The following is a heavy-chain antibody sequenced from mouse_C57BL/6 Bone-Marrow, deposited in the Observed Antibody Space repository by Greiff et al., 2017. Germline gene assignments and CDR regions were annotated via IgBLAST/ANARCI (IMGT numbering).Heavy chain of an antibody. CDR3: ARHEYYGSSYGYFDV. Sequence: DVQLVESGGGLEQPGGSLKLSCAASGFTFSDYGMAWVRQAPRKGPEWVAFISNLAYSIYYADTVTGRFTISRENAKNTLYLEMSSLRSEDTAMYYCARHEYYGSSYGYFDVWGTGTTVTVSS. V-gene: IGHV5-15*01. CDR2: ISNLAYSI. J-gene: IGHJ1*03. D-gene: IGHD1-1*01. CDR1: GFTFSDYG.